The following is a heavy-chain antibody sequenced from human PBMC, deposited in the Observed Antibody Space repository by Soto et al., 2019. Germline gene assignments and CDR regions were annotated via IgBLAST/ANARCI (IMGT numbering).Heavy chain of an antibody. V-gene: IGHV2-5*01. CDR1: GFSLSTSGVG. J-gene: IGHJ5*02. CDR3: AHRPTPLTNGGRYFDR. Sequence: SAPTPVNPTQTLTLTCTCSGFSLSTSGVGVGWIRQPPGRALEWLALIYWNDEKRYSPSLERRLTITKDDSKNQVVLTITDMDPMDTATYFCAHRPTPLTNGGRYFDRWGQGMLVTASS. D-gene: IGHD7-27*01. CDR2: IYWNDEK.